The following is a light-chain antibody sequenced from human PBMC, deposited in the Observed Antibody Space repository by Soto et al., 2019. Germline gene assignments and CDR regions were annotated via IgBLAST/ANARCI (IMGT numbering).Light chain of an antibody. Sequence: QSALTHPASVSGSPGQSVTISCTGTTSDIGRYNHVSWYQQYPGKAPKLMIYEVSNRPSGVSNRFSASKSGNTASLTISGLQAEDEADYYCNSYTSSSPPYVFGTGTKVTVL. CDR1: TSDIGRYNH. CDR2: EVS. V-gene: IGLV2-14*01. J-gene: IGLJ1*01. CDR3: NSYTSSSPPYV.